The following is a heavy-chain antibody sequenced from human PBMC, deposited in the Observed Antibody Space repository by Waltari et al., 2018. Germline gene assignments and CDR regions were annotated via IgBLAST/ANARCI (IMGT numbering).Heavy chain of an antibody. CDR3: ARGGRIFSEY. D-gene: IGHD3-9*01. Sequence: QVQLQESGPGLVKPSQPLSLPCTFSGGPIGSGDYYWSWIRQPPGKGLEWIGSIYYSGSTYYNPSLKSRVTISVDTSKNQFSLKLSSVTAADTAVYYCARGGRIFSEYWGRGTLVTVSS. J-gene: IGHJ4*02. V-gene: IGHV4-30-4*08. CDR2: IYYSGST. CDR1: GGPIGSGDYY.